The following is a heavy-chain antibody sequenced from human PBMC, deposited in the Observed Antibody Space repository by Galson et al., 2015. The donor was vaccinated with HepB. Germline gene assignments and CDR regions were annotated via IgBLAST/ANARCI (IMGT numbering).Heavy chain of an antibody. D-gene: IGHD6-19*01. V-gene: IGHV3-7*01. CDR1: GFTFSSYW. CDR3: ARDGWGFRTTDYFDY. J-gene: IGHJ4*02. Sequence: SLRLSCAASGFTFSSYWMSWVRQAPGKGLEWVANIKQDGSEKYYVDSVKGRFTISRDNAKNSLYLQMNSLRAEDTAVYYCARDGWGFRTTDYFDYWGQGTLVTVSS. CDR2: IKQDGSEK.